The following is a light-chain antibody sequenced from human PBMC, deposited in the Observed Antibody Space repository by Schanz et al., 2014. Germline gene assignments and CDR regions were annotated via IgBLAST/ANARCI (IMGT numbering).Light chain of an antibody. J-gene: IGKJ5*01. Sequence: EIVMTQSPATLSVSPGERATLSCRAGQSVSSNLAWYQQKPGQAPRLLIYGASTRATGIPARFSGSGSGTEFTLTISSLQSEDFAVYYCQQYNKWPPITFGQGTRLDIK. V-gene: IGKV3-15*01. CDR2: GAS. CDR1: QSVSSN. CDR3: QQYNKWPPIT.